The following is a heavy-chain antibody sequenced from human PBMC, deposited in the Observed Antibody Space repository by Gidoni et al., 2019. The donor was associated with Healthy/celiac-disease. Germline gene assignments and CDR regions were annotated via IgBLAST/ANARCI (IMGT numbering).Heavy chain of an antibody. Sequence: EVQLVESGGVLVQPARSLRLSCAASGFTFDDYAMHWVRQAPGKGLEWVSGISWNSGSIGYADSVKGRFTISRDNAKNSLYLQMNSLRAEDTALYYCAKDPYCSSTSCYLNGMDVWGQGTTVTVSS. D-gene: IGHD2-2*01. CDR3: AKDPYCSSTSCYLNGMDV. V-gene: IGHV3-9*01. J-gene: IGHJ6*02. CDR1: GFTFDDYA. CDR2: ISWNSGSI.